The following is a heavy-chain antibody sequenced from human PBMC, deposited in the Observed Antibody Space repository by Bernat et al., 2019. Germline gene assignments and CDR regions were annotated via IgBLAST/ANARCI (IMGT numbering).Heavy chain of an antibody. D-gene: IGHD4-17*01. Sequence: EVQLVESGGGLVQPGGSLRLSCAASGFTFSSYEMNWVRQAPGKGLEWVSYISGSSSTIYYADSVRGRFTVSRDNAKNSLYLHMNSLRPEDTAVYYWARDRDDSGDYKVVHYYYYMDVWGKGTQGNVAS. CDR3: ARDRDDSGDYKVVHYYYYMDV. V-gene: IGHV3-48*03. CDR1: GFTFSSYE. CDR2: ISGSSSTI. J-gene: IGHJ6*03.